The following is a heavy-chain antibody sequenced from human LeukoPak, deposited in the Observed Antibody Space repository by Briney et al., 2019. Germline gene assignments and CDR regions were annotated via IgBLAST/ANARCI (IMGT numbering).Heavy chain of an antibody. V-gene: IGHV3-49*04. CDR1: GFTFGYFA. Sequence: GGSLRLSCTASGFTFGYFAMSWVRQAPGKGLDWVGFIRSKTYGGTTEYAASVKGRFTISRDDSKSVAYLHMNNLKTEDTAVYYCTRSEYTYYYDGSGYLIDYWGQGTLVTVSS. CDR2: IRSKTYGGTT. CDR3: TRSEYTYYYDGSGYLIDY. D-gene: IGHD3-22*01. J-gene: IGHJ4*02.